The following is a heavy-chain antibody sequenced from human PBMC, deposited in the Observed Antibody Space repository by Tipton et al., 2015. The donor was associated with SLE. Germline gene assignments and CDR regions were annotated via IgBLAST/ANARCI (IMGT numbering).Heavy chain of an antibody. D-gene: IGHD6-6*01. J-gene: IGHJ3*02. CDR3: ASGCYSSYAFDI. V-gene: IGHV4-34*01. CDR2: INHSGST. CDR1: GGSFSGYY. Sequence: TLSLTCAVYGGSFSGYYWSWIRQSPGKGLEWIREINHSGSTNYNPSPTSRATISVDTSKKQFSLKLSSVTAADTAVYYCASGCYSSYAFDIWGQGTMVTVSS.